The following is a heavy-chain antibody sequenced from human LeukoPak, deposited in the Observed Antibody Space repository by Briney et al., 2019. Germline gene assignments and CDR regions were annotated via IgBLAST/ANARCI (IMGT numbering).Heavy chain of an antibody. CDR3: VRVQDYHGSEKGRDGNYFDP. CDR2: IYPGDSET. J-gene: IGHJ5*02. D-gene: IGHD3-10*01. V-gene: IGHV5-51*01. Sequence: GESLKISCKGSGYSFTNYLIAWVRQMPGKGLEWMGIIYPGDSETRYSPSFQGQVTISADKSISTAYLQWSSLKASDTAMYYCVRVQDYHGSEKGRDGNYFDPWGQGTLVTVSS. CDR1: GYSFTNYL.